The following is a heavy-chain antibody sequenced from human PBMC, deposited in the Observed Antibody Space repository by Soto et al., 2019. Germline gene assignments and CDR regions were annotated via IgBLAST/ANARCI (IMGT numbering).Heavy chain of an antibody. V-gene: IGHV4-59*11. CDR3: ARADPDASVGY. J-gene: IGHJ4*02. CDR1: GGSMSSHY. Sequence: ETLSLTCTVSGGSMSSHYWTWLRQPPGKGLEWIGYISYSGSTYYNPSLKSRATISADTSRNQFSLKLSSVIAADTAVYYCARADPDASVGYWGQGTLVTVSS. D-gene: IGHD3-16*01. CDR2: ISYSGST.